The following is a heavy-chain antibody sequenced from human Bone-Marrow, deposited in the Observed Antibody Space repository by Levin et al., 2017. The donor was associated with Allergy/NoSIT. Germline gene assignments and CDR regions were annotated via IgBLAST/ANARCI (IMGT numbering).Heavy chain of an antibody. D-gene: IGHD4-17*01. CDR1: GGSISSSSYY. CDR3: ARGFSYGDYGDYYYGMDV. Sequence: PSETLSLTCTVSGGSISSSSYYWGWIRQPPGKGLEWIGSIYYSGSTYYNPSLKSRVTISVDTSKNQFSLKLSSVTAADTAVYYCARGFSYGDYGDYYYGMDVWGQGTTVTVSS. J-gene: IGHJ6*02. V-gene: IGHV4-39*07. CDR2: IYYSGST.